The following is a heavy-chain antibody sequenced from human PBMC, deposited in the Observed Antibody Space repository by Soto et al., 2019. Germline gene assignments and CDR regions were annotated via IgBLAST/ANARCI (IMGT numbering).Heavy chain of an antibody. D-gene: IGHD2-2*02. Sequence: ASVKVSCKASGYTFTSYGISWVRQAPGQGLEWMGWISAYNGNTNYVQKLQGRVTMTTDTSTSTAYMELRSLRSDDTAVYYCARVGDCISTSCYNGMDVWGQGTTVTVSS. V-gene: IGHV1-18*01. CDR3: ARVGDCISTSCYNGMDV. CDR1: GYTFTSYG. J-gene: IGHJ6*02. CDR2: ISAYNGNT.